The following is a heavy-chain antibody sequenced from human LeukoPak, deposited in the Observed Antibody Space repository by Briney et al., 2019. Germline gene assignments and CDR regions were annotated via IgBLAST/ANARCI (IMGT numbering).Heavy chain of an antibody. Sequence: GGPLRLSCAASGFTFSSYDMHWVRQATGKGLEWVSAIGTAGDTYYPGSVKGRFTISRENAKNSLYLQMNSLRAGDTAVYYCARSIAVAGSAEPDYWGQGTLVTVSS. V-gene: IGHV3-13*01. J-gene: IGHJ4*02. CDR1: GFTFSSYD. CDR3: ARSIAVAGSAEPDY. CDR2: IGTAGDT. D-gene: IGHD6-19*01.